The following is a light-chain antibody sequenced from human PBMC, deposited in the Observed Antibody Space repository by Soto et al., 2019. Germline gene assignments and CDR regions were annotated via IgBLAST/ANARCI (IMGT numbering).Light chain of an antibody. CDR1: QSISNY. CDR3: QQSYSSPPVT. Sequence: DIQMTQSPSSLSASVGDRVTITCRASQSISNYLNWYQQKPGKAPKLLIHATSSLQSGVPSRFSGSGSGTDFTLTISSLQPEDFATYSCQQSYSSPPVTFGQGTRLEI. V-gene: IGKV1-39*01. J-gene: IGKJ5*01. CDR2: ATS.